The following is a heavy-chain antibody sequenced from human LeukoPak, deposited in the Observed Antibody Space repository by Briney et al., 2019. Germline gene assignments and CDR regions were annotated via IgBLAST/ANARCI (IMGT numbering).Heavy chain of an antibody. CDR2: IYDSGAA. CDR1: GGSISPLY. V-gene: IGHV4-59*11. Sequence: SETLSLTCTVSGGSISPLYWSWIRQPPGKGLEFIGYIYDSGAANYNPSLKSRVTLSVDTSKNQLSPKLSSVTTADTAVYYCARGGVAAKYYFDYWGQGTLVTVSS. J-gene: IGHJ4*02. CDR3: ARGGVAAKYYFDY. D-gene: IGHD3-10*01.